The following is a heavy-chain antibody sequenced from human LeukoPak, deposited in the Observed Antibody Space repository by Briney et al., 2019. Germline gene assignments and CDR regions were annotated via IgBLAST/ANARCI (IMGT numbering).Heavy chain of an antibody. J-gene: IGHJ2*01. D-gene: IGHD3-22*01. CDR1: GFTFSSYG. Sequence: GGSLRLSCAVSGFTFSSYGMHWVRQAPGKGLEWVAVIWYDGSNKYYADSVKGRFTISRDNSKNMLHLQMNSLRAEDTAVYYCARVGGSSGYYWYFDLWGRGTLVTVSS. CDR3: ARVGGSSGYYWYFDL. V-gene: IGHV3-33*01. CDR2: IWYDGSNK.